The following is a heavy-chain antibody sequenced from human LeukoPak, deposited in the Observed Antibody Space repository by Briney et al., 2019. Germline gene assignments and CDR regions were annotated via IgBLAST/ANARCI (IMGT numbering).Heavy chain of an antibody. CDR3: ARLHYGGNYGYYYYYMDV. CDR1: GGSISSSSYY. J-gene: IGHJ6*03. D-gene: IGHD4-23*01. Sequence: SETLSLTCTVSGGSISSSSYYWGWIRQPPGKGLEWIGSIYYSGSTYYNPSLKSRVTISVDTPKNQFSLKLSSVTAADTAVYYCARLHYGGNYGYYYYYMDVWGKGTTVTISS. CDR2: IYYSGST. V-gene: IGHV4-39*01.